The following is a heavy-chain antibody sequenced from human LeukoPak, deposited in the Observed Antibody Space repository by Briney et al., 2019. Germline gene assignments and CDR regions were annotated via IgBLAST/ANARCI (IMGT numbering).Heavy chain of an antibody. D-gene: IGHD3-10*01. J-gene: IGHJ5*02. Sequence: PSETLSLTCAVYGGSFSGYYWSWIRQPPGKGLEWIGEINHSGSTNYNPSLKSRVTISVDTSKNQFSLKLSSVTAADTAVYYCASSKHYYGSGNWFDPWGQGTLVTVSS. CDR1: GGSFSGYY. V-gene: IGHV4-34*01. CDR3: ASSKHYYGSGNWFDP. CDR2: INHSGST.